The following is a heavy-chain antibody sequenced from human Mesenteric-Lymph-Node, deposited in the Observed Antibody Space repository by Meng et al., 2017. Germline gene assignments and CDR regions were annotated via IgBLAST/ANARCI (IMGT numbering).Heavy chain of an antibody. D-gene: IGHD3-16*01. CDR1: GNTFIAYG. CDR2: INTDNAKT. Sequence: AEVKNPVASMKVSCQASGNTFIAYGISWVRQAPGQGLEWMGWINTDNAKTNYAQRFQGRVTMTTDTSSNTAYFELRSLGSDDTAMYYCASGMIIFGGVASSYWGQGTLVTVSS. J-gene: IGHJ4*02. CDR3: ASGMIIFGGVASSY. V-gene: IGHV1-18*01.